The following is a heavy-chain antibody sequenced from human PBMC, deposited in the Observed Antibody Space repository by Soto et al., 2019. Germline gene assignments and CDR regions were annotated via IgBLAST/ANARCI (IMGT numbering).Heavy chain of an antibody. J-gene: IGHJ6*02. CDR2: IKPSGSSA. V-gene: IGHV1-46*01. Sequence: ASVKVSCKASGYTFTNYYMHWVRQAPGQGPEWMGVIKPSGSSATYAQKFQGRVTMTRDTSTTTDYMELRSLRSDDTAMYYCAREATNYSGMDVWGQGTTVTVSS. CDR3: AREATNYSGMDV. CDR1: GYTFTNYY.